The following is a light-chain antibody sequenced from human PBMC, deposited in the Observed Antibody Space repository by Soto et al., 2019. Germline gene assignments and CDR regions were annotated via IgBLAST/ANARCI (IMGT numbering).Light chain of an antibody. Sequence: DIQVTQSPSTLSASVGDRVTITCRASQSISSWLAWYQQTPGKAPKLLIFDASSLETGVPSRFSGSGSGTDFTLTITSLQPDDFATYYCQQYNSYPSTFGHGTKVEV. J-gene: IGKJ1*01. CDR2: DAS. V-gene: IGKV1-5*01. CDR3: QQYNSYPST. CDR1: QSISSW.